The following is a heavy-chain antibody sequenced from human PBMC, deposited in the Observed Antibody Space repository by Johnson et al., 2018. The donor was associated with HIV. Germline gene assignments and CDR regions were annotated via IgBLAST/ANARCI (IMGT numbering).Heavy chain of an antibody. V-gene: IGHV3-30*03. Sequence: QVQLVESGGGLVQPGGSLRLSCAASGFTVSNNYLGWVRQAPGKGLEWVALMSYDDSNKYYVDSVKGPFTISRDNSKNTLDLQMNRLRDQDTAVYYCARDWKGYAFVIWGQGTMVSVSS. CDR1: GFTVSNNY. CDR3: ARDWKGYAFVI. CDR2: MSYDDSNK. J-gene: IGHJ3*02. D-gene: IGHD1-1*01.